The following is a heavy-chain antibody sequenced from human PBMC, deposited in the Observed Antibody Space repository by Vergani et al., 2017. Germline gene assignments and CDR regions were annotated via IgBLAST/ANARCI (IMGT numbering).Heavy chain of an antibody. CDR1: GYTFTDHY. Sequence: EVQLVQSGAEVKKPGATMKISCKVSGYTFTDHYMHWVKQAPGKGLEWMGLVDPEDGETIYAEKFKGRVTIAADTPTDTAHLELSSLRSEDTAVYYCATPQTVTTGGMEVWSQGTTVIVSS. J-gene: IGHJ6*02. V-gene: IGHV1-69-2*01. D-gene: IGHD4-17*01. CDR2: VDPEDGET. CDR3: ATPQTVTTGGMEV.